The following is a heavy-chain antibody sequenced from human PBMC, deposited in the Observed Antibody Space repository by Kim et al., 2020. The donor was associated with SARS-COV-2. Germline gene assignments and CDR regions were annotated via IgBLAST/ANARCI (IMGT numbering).Heavy chain of an antibody. CDR1: GYTFIDYY. CDR3: ARGGCSSSCHDF. CDR2: INLKNGDT. Sequence: ASVKVSCKASGYTFIDYYIQWVRQAPGQGLEWMGRINLKNGDTNNAQRLQGRVTMTRDTSINTVYMELSSLTSDDTAVYYCARGGCSSSCHDFWGQGTLVTVSS. V-gene: IGHV1-2*06. D-gene: IGHD2-2*01. J-gene: IGHJ4*02.